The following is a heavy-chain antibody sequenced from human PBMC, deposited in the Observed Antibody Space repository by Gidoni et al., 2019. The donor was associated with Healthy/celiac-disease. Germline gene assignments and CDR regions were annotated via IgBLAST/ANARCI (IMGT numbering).Heavy chain of an antibody. J-gene: IGHJ5*02. CDR2: ISAYNGNT. V-gene: IGHV1-18*01. CDR3: ARALRKLGYCSSTSCYKGWFDP. Sequence: QVQLVQSGAEVKKPGASVKVSCKASGYTFTSYVISWVRQAPGQGLEWMGWISAYNGNTNYAQKLQGRVTMTTDTSTSTAYMELRSLRSDDTAVYYCARALRKLGYCSSTSCYKGWFDPWGQGTLVTVSS. D-gene: IGHD2-2*02. CDR1: GYTFTSYV.